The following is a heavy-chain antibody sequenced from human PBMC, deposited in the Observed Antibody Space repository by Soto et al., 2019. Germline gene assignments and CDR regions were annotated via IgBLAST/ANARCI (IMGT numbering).Heavy chain of an antibody. CDR2: IFYSGNT. CDR1: GGSISTDSYY. D-gene: IGHD2-2*01. Sequence: SETLSLTCTVSGGSISTDSYYWGWVRQSPGKGLELIGRIFYSGNTYYSPSLKSRVTISVDLSNNQLPLRLSSVTAADTALYYCARHWGFAVGRSRFHXWGLGTLFTVSX. V-gene: IGHV4-39*01. J-gene: IGHJ5*02. CDR3: ARHWGFAVGRSRFHX.